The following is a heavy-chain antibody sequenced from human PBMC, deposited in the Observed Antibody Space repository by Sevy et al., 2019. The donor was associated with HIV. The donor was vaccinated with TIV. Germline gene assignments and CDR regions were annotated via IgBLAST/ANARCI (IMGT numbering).Heavy chain of an antibody. Sequence: GGSLRLSCRASGFTFDDYTMSWVRQAPGKGLEWVAFIRSKAYGGTTEYAASVKGRFTIPRDESKSIAYLKMNSLKTEDTAVYYCTRVEGAADWGMDVWGQGTTVTVSS. V-gene: IGHV3-49*04. CDR3: TRVEGAADWGMDV. D-gene: IGHD1-26*01. CDR1: GFTFDDYT. CDR2: IRSKAYGGTT. J-gene: IGHJ6*02.